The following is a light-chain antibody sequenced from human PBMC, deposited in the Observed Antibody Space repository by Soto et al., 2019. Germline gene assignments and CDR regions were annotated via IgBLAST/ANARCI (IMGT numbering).Light chain of an antibody. Sequence: QSVLAQPASVSGTPGQSITISCTGTSSDVGSSDLVSWYQQHPGKAPRLIIYEGSKRPSGVSNRFSGSKSGNTASLTISGLQAEDQADFFCCSYAGGGTFVVFGGGTKL. CDR2: EGS. CDR1: SSDVGSSDL. CDR3: CSYAGGGTFVV. J-gene: IGLJ2*01. V-gene: IGLV2-23*03.